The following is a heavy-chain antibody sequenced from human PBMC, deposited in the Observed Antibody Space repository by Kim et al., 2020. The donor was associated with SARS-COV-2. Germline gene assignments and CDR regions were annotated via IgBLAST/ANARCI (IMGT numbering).Heavy chain of an antibody. V-gene: IGHV1-8*01. Sequence: ASVKVSCKASGYTFSRYDINWVRQATGQGLEWMGWMNPNSGNTGYAQKFQGRVTMTRNTSINTAYMELSSLRSEDTAVYYCARSPAWDSGSYYYFDYWGQGTLVTVSS. CDR3: ARSPAWDSGSYYYFDY. J-gene: IGHJ4*02. CDR1: GYTFSRYD. D-gene: IGHD1-26*01. CDR2: MNPNSGNT.